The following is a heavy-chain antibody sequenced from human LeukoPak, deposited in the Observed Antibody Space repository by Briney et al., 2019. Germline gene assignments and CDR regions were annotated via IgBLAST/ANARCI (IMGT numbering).Heavy chain of an antibody. CDR1: GGSISSYY. J-gene: IGHJ4*02. D-gene: IGHD5-24*01. CDR2: IYYSGST. Sequence: SETLSLTCTVSGGSISSYYWSWIRQPPGEGLEWIGYIYYSGSTNYNPSLKSRVTISVDTSKNQFSLKLSSVTAADTAVYYCAREMATIGRYYFDYWGQGTLVTVSS. CDR3: AREMATIGRYYFDY. V-gene: IGHV4-59*01.